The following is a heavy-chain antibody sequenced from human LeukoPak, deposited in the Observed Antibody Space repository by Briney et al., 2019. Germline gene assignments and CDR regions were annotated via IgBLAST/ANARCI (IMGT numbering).Heavy chain of an antibody. V-gene: IGHV3-7*03. D-gene: IGHD4-17*01. Sequence: GGSLRLSCAASGFTFSSYWMSWVRQAPGKGLEWVANIKQDGSEKYYVDSVKGRFTISRDNAKNSLYLQMNSLRSEDTAVYYCARGEYGDYGRPIDYWGQGTLVTVSS. J-gene: IGHJ4*02. CDR2: IKQDGSEK. CDR3: ARGEYGDYGRPIDY. CDR1: GFTFSSYW.